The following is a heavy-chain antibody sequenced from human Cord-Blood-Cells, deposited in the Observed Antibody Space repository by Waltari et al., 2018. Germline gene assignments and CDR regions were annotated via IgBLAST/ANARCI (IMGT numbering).Heavy chain of an antibody. CDR2: IYSGCRI. Sequence: EVQLVESGGGLIQPGGSLRLSCAASGFTVISNYMSWVRQAPGKGLEWVSVIYSGCRIYYADSVKGRFTIARDNSKNALYLQMNSLRGEDTAVYYCARGEYNWNDGGVYWGQGTLVTVSS. CDR3: ARGEYNWNDGGVY. V-gene: IGHV3-53*01. D-gene: IGHD1-1*01. CDR1: GFTVISNY. J-gene: IGHJ4*02.